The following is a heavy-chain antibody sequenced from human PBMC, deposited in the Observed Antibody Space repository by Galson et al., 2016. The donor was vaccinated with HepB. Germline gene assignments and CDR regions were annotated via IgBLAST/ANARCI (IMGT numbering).Heavy chain of an antibody. Sequence: SLRLSCAASGFTFTNYAMTWVRQAPGKGLEWVAVISYDGSYESYAGAVKGRFTISRENFKNTLYLHLNSLRAEETAVYYCAIAVHGAGGYWDKWGPGTLVAVSP. CDR3: AIAVHGAGGYWDK. CDR2: ISYDGSYE. CDR1: GFTFTNYA. J-gene: IGHJ4*02. D-gene: IGHD3-10*01. V-gene: IGHV3-30*04.